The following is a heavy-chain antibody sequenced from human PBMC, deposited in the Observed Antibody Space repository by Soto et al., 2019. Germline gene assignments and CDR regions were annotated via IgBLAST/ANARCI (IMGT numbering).Heavy chain of an antibody. CDR1: GFTFNTHA. D-gene: IGHD3-9*01. V-gene: IGHV3-23*01. Sequence: GGSLRLSCAASGFTFNTHALSWVRQAPGKGLEWISSISAFGGSTYYADSVKGRFTISRDNSKNTLYLQMNSLRAEDTAVYYCAKDLDGYFDYWGQGTLVTVSS. CDR3: AKDLDGYFDY. CDR2: ISAFGGST. J-gene: IGHJ4*02.